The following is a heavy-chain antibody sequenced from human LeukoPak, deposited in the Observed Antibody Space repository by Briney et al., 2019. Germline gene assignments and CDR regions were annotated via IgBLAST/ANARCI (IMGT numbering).Heavy chain of an antibody. D-gene: IGHD3-9*01. CDR1: GFTFSSYA. V-gene: IGHV3-23*01. Sequence: GGSLRLSCAASGFTFSSYAMSWVRQAPGKGLEWVSAISGSGGSTYYADSVKGRFTISRDNSKNTLYLQMNSLRAEDTAVYYCAKITHYDILTGDFDYWGQGTLITVSS. CDR2: ISGSGGST. CDR3: AKITHYDILTGDFDY. J-gene: IGHJ4*02.